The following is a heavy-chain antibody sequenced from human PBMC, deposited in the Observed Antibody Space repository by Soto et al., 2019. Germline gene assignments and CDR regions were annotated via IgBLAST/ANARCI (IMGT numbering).Heavy chain of an antibody. CDR3: AGGITMVRGVIHTPYFDY. V-gene: IGHV4-31*03. D-gene: IGHD3-10*01. J-gene: IGHJ4*02. CDR1: GGSINSGGYY. Sequence: QVQLQESGPGLVKPSQTLSLTCTVSGGSINSGGYYWSWIRQHPGKGLELIGYIYHSGSTYYNPSLKSRVTLSVDTSKYKFSLKLSSVTGADTAVYCCAGGITMVRGVIHTPYFDYWGQGTLVTVSS. CDR2: IYHSGST.